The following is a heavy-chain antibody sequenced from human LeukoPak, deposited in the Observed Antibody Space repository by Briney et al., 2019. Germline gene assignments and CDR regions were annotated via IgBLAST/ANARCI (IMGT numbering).Heavy chain of an antibody. V-gene: IGHV4-61*01. D-gene: IGHD1-26*01. CDR2: IYYSGST. CDR1: GYSISSGYY. Sequence: PSETLSLTCAVSGYSISSGYYWGWIRQPPGKGLEWIGYIYYSGSTNYNPSLKSRVTISVDTSKNQFSLKLSSVTAADTAVYYCARKIVGASDAFDIWGQGTMVTVSS. CDR3: ARKIVGASDAFDI. J-gene: IGHJ3*02.